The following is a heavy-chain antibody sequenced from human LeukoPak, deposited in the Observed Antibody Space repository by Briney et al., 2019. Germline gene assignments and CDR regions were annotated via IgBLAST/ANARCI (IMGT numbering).Heavy chain of an antibody. CDR2: INPNSGGT. J-gene: IGHJ4*02. Sequence: ASVKVSCKASGYTFTGYYMHWLRQAPEQGLEWMGWINPNSGGTNYAQKFQGRVTITRDTSISTAYMELSRLRSDDTAVYYCARDKRYYDFWSGYLADYWGQGTLVTVSS. V-gene: IGHV1-2*02. CDR3: ARDKRYYDFWSGYLADY. CDR1: GYTFTGYY. D-gene: IGHD3-3*01.